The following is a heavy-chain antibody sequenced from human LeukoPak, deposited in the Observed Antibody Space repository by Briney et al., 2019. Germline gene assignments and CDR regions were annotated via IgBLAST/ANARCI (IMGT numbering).Heavy chain of an antibody. Sequence: PSETLSLTCAVYGGSFSGYYWSWIRQPPGKGLEWIGEINHSGSTNYNPSLKSRVTISVDTSKNQFSLKLSSVTAADTAVYYCARHRGYSYGVDYWGQGTLVTASS. CDR3: ARHRGYSYGVDY. V-gene: IGHV4-34*01. CDR2: INHSGST. J-gene: IGHJ4*02. CDR1: GGSFSGYY. D-gene: IGHD5-18*01.